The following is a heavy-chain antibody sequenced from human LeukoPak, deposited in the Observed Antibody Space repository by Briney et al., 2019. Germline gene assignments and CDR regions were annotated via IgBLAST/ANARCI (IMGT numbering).Heavy chain of an antibody. J-gene: IGHJ4*02. CDR2: IYPGDSDT. V-gene: IGHV5-51*01. D-gene: IGHD3-3*01. CDR3: ARRVEDGPYYFDY. CDR1: GYSFTSYW. Sequence: NSGESLKISCKGSGYSFTSYWIGWVRQMPGKGLEWMGIIYPGDSDTRYSPSFQGQVTISADKSISTAYLQWSSLKASDSAMYYCARRVEDGPYYFDYWGQGTLVTVSS.